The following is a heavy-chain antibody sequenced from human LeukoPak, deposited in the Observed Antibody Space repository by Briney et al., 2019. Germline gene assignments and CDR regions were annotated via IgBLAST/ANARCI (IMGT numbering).Heavy chain of an antibody. V-gene: IGHV5-51*01. Sequence: GESLKISCKGSGYSFTSYWIGWVRQMPGKGLEWMGIIYPGDSDTRYSPSFQGQVTISADKSISTAYLQWSSLKASDTAMYYCARRTPADSSGYFLYGMDVWGQGTTVTV. CDR1: GYSFTSYW. CDR3: ARRTPADSSGYFLYGMDV. J-gene: IGHJ6*02. D-gene: IGHD3-22*01. CDR2: IYPGDSDT.